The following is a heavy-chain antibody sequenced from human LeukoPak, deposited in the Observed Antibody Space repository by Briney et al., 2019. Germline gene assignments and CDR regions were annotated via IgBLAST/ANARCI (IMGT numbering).Heavy chain of an antibody. CDR1: GFTFSSYA. V-gene: IGHV3-23*01. J-gene: IGHJ3*02. D-gene: IGHD3-3*01. Sequence: GGSLRLSCAASGFTFSSYAMNWVRQAPGKGLEWVSDISGSGGSTYYADSVKGRFTISRDNSKNTLYLQMNSLRAEDTAVYYCASRLRFYAFDIWGQGTMVTVSS. CDR2: ISGSGGST. CDR3: ASRLRFYAFDI.